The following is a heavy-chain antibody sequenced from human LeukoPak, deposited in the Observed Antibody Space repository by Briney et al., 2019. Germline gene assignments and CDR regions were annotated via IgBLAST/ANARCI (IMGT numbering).Heavy chain of an antibody. CDR2: ISGSSSII. V-gene: IGHV3-48*01. CDR3: ARMTAGKFDF. J-gene: IGHJ4*02. D-gene: IGHD6-13*01. CDR1: GFTFSSYE. Sequence: PGGSLRLSCAASGFTFSSYEMNWVRQAPGRGLEWVSYISGSSSIIYYADSVKGRFTISRDNAKNSLYLQMNSLRAEDTAVYYCARMTAGKFDFWGQGTLVTVSS.